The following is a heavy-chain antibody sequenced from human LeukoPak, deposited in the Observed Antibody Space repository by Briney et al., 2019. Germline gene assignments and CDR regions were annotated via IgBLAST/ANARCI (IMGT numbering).Heavy chain of an antibody. D-gene: IGHD3-3*01. J-gene: IGHJ5*02. CDR3: ARYNYDFWSGYSKWFDP. Sequence: ASVKVSCKASGYTFTSYGFSWVRQAPGQGLEWMGWISGYNGNTNYAQKFQGRVTMTTDTSTSTAYMELRSLRSDDTAVYYCARYNYDFWSGYSKWFDPWGQGTLVTVSS. CDR1: GYTFTSYG. CDR2: ISGYNGNT. V-gene: IGHV1-18*01.